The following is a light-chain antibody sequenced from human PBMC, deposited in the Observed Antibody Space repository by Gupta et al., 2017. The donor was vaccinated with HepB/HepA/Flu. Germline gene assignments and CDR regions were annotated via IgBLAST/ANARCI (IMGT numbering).Light chain of an antibody. Sequence: DVQLTRSPSFLSASVGDRVTITCRASQGISTYLAWYQQKPGKAPKLLIYDASTLQSGVPSRFSGSGSGTEFTLTISSRQPEDFATYYCQQLNYYPRTFGQGTKVEIK. V-gene: IGKV1-9*01. CDR3: QQLNYYPRT. CDR2: DAS. CDR1: QGISTY. J-gene: IGKJ1*01.